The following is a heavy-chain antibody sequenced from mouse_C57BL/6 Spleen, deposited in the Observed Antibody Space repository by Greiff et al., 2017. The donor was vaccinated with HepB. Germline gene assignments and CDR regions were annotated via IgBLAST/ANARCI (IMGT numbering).Heavy chain of an antibody. CDR1: GYTFTDYN. J-gene: IGHJ1*03. Sequence: EVQLQQSGPELVKPGASVKIPCKASGYTFTDYNMDWVKQSHGKSLEWIGDINPNNGGTIYNQKFKGKATLTVDKSSSTAYMELRSLTSEDTAVYYCARGIYYYGSSYEGYFDVWGTGTTVTVSS. CDR2: INPNNGGT. CDR3: ARGIYYYGSSYEGYFDV. D-gene: IGHD1-1*01. V-gene: IGHV1-18*01.